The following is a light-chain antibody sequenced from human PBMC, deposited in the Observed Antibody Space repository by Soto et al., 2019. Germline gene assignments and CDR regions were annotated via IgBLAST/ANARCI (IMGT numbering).Light chain of an antibody. Sequence: VITQTSDSLPVLLRDRVTIKCKCSQKIENYLTWYQQKAGQPPKLLIDWASTRASGVPDRFSGSGSGTDFTLTISILQAEDVAVYYCQPYYSSRTFGQGTKVDIK. J-gene: IGKJ1*01. CDR2: WAS. V-gene: IGKV4-1*01. CDR1: QKIENY. CDR3: QPYYSSRT.